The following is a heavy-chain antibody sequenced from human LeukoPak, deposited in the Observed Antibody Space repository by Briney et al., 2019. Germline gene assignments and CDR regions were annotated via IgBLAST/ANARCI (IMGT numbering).Heavy chain of an antibody. CDR2: IWYDGSNK. J-gene: IGHJ4*02. D-gene: IGHD4-17*01. Sequence: GGSLRLSCAASGFTFSSYGMHWVRQAPGKGLEWAALIWYDGSNKYHADSVKGRFTISRDNSKNTLFLQMNSLRAEDTAVYYCAREYYGDYYFDYWGQGTLVTVSS. V-gene: IGHV3-33*01. CDR1: GFTFSSYG. CDR3: AREYYGDYYFDY.